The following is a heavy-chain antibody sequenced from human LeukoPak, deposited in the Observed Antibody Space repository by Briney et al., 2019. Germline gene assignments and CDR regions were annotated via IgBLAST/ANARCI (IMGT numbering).Heavy chain of an antibody. CDR1: GYTFTSYG. D-gene: IGHD6-13*01. J-gene: IGHJ4*02. CDR3: ARGRAAAGQYYFDY. Sequence: ASVKVSCKASGYTFTSYGINWVRQATGQGLEWMGWMNPNSGNTGYAQKFQGRVTITRNTSISTAYMELSSLRSEDTAVYYCARGRAAAGQYYFDYWGQGTLVTVSS. CDR2: MNPNSGNT. V-gene: IGHV1-8*03.